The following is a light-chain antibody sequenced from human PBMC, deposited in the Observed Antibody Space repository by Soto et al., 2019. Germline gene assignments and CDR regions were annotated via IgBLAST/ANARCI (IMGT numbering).Light chain of an antibody. Sequence: QSALTQPASVSGSPGQSITISCTGTSSDVGGYNYVSWCQQHPGKAPKLMIYDVSNRPSGISNRFSASKSGNTASLTISGLQAEDEADYFCSSYTSSSTQVFGTGTKVTVL. V-gene: IGLV2-14*01. CDR3: SSYTSSSTQV. J-gene: IGLJ1*01. CDR2: DVS. CDR1: SSDVGGYNY.